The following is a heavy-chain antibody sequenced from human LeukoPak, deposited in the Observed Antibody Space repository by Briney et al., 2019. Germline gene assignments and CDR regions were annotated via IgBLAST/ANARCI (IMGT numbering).Heavy chain of an antibody. Sequence: GGSLRLSCAASGFTSDDYGMSWVRQAPGKGLEWVSGINWNGGSTGYADSVKGRFTISRDNAKNSLYLQMNSLRAEDTALYYCARELGCSGGSCYSPYFDYWGQGTLVTVSS. D-gene: IGHD2-15*01. V-gene: IGHV3-20*04. CDR3: ARELGCSGGSCYSPYFDY. CDR1: GFTSDDYG. CDR2: INWNGGST. J-gene: IGHJ4*02.